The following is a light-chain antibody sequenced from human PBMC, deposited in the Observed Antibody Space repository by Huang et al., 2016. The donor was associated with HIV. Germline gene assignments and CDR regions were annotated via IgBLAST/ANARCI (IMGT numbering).Light chain of an antibody. J-gene: IGKJ3*01. CDR3: QQYGSSPLS. CDR2: GAA. Sequence: EIVLTQSPGTLSLSPGERATLSCRASHSVSSSYLAGYQQKPGQAPRLLIYGAASSATGIPDWFSGSGSGTDFTLTISRLEPEDFAVYYCQQYGSSPLSFGPGTKVDIK. V-gene: IGKV3-20*01. CDR1: HSVSSSY.